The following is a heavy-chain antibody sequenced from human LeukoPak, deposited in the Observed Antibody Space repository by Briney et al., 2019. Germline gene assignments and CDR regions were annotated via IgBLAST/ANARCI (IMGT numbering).Heavy chain of an antibody. V-gene: IGHV4-59*08. CDR2: IHYSGST. D-gene: IGHD6-19*01. CDR3: ARWYSNGWAFDS. J-gene: IGHJ4*02. CDR1: GGTISSYY. Sequence: SETLYLTCTVSGGTISSYYWNWIRQPPGKGLEWIGYIHYSGSTKYNPSLKSRVTISVDTSKNQFSLKLSSVTAADTAVYYCARWYSNGWAFDSWGQGTLVTVSS.